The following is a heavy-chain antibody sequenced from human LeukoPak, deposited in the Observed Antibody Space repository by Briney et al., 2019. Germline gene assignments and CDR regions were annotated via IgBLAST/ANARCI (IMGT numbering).Heavy chain of an antibody. J-gene: IGHJ4*02. Sequence: PSETLSLTCTVSGGSISSSSYYWGWIRQPPGKGLEWIGSIYYSGSTYYNPSLKSRVTISVDTSKNQFSLKLSSVTAADTAVYYCARAHSGNSGYLPFDYWGQGTLVTVSS. CDR1: GGSISSSSYY. CDR3: ARAHSGNSGYLPFDY. D-gene: IGHD3-22*01. V-gene: IGHV4-39*07. CDR2: IYYSGST.